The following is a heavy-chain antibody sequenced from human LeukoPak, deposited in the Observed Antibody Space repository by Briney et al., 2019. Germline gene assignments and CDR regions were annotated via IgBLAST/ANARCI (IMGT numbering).Heavy chain of an antibody. CDR2: ISHDGSNK. CDR3: ARVMGIASYFDY. CDR1: GFAFNNYA. J-gene: IGHJ4*02. D-gene: IGHD7-27*01. Sequence: PGGSLRLSCAASGFAFNNYAVHWVRQAPGKGLEWVAVISHDGSNKFYADSVKGRFTISRDNAKNTVNLQMTSLRAEDTAVYYCARVMGIASYFDYWGQGTLITVSS. V-gene: IGHV3-30*04.